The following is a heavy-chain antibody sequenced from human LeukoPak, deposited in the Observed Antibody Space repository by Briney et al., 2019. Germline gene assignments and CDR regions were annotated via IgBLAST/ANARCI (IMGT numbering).Heavy chain of an antibody. CDR1: GYTFTSYD. Sequence: ASVKVSCKASGYTFTSYDINWVRQATGQGLEWMGWMNPNSGNTGYAQKFQDRVTITRNTSISTAYMELSSLRSEDTAVYYCARKFPSEDVWGSYRYYNWFDPWGQGTLVTVSS. CDR2: MNPNSGNT. J-gene: IGHJ5*02. V-gene: IGHV1-8*03. D-gene: IGHD3-16*02. CDR3: ARKFPSEDVWGSYRYYNWFDP.